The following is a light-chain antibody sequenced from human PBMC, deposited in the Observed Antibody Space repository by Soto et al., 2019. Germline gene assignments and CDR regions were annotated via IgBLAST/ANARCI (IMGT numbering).Light chain of an antibody. CDR2: GVS. CDR1: SSDVGGYKY. Sequence: TQPRSVSRSPGQSVTISCTGTSSDVGGYKYVSWYQQKPGKAPKLIIYGVSRWPSGVPNRFSGSKSGNRASLTISGLQAEDEGDYYCCSYAGGPEVFGTGTKVTVL. J-gene: IGLJ1*01. V-gene: IGLV2-11*01. CDR3: CSYAGGPEV.